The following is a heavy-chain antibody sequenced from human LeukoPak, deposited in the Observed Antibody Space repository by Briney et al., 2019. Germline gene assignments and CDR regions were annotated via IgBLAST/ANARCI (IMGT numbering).Heavy chain of an antibody. CDR3: AISVHSTADY. V-gene: IGHV3-7*01. CDR2: ISEDGSDK. D-gene: IGHD6-13*01. J-gene: IGHJ4*02. Sequence: GGSLRLSCAASGFSIRNHWMSWVRQAPGKGLEWVAHISEDGSDKLYEESLMGRFTISRDNANNLMFLYMNSLIAEDTAVYFCAISVHSTADYGGQASLVTVSS. CDR1: GFSIRNHW.